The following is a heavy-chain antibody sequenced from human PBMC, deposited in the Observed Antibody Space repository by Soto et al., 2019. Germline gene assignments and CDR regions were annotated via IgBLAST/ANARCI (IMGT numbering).Heavy chain of an antibody. J-gene: IGHJ5*02. CDR1: GGSISSSNYY. D-gene: IGHD1-20*01. CDR3: ARITSFFDP. Sequence: PSETLSLTCTVSGGSISSSNYYWGWIRQPPGKGLEWIGSIYHSGTTYYNPSLKSRVTISVDTSKNQFSLKLSSVTAADTAVYYCARITSFFDPWGQGTLVTVSS. CDR2: IYHSGTT. V-gene: IGHV4-39*07.